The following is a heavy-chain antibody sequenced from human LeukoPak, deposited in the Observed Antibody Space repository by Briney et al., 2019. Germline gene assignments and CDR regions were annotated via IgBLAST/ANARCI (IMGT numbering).Heavy chain of an antibody. CDR1: GGSFTTHY. CDR3: ARDIGLDYSSSSFASDI. CDR2: IYSGGST. Sequence: SETLSLTCTVSGGSFTTHYWNWFRQPAGKGLEWIGRIYSGGSTNYKSSLKSRVIMSIDTSKRQLSLKLSSVTTADTAIYYCARDIGLDYSSSSFASDIWGPGTLVIVSS. D-gene: IGHD6-6*01. J-gene: IGHJ3*02. V-gene: IGHV4-4*07.